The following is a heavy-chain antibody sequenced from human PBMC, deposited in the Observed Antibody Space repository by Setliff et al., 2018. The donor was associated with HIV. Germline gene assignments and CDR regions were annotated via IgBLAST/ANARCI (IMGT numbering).Heavy chain of an antibody. D-gene: IGHD3-22*01. CDR3: ARDRHHYDSSGFDAFDL. V-gene: IGHV1-69*13. CDR1: GGTFSNYA. J-gene: IGHJ3*01. CDR2: IIPLFGTA. Sequence: SVKVSCKASGGTFSNYAFRWVRQAPGQGLEWMGGIIPLFGTANYAQNFQGRVTITADASTSTAYMELSSLRSEDTAMYYCARDRHHYDSSGFDAFDLWGQGTMVTVSS.